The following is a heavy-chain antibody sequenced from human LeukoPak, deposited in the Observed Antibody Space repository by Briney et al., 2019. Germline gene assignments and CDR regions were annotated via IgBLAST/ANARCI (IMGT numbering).Heavy chain of an antibody. CDR3: ARDPPNCSGGSCYAEYYMDV. CDR2: INPSGGST. Sequence: ASVKVSCKASGYTFTGYYMHWVRQAPGQGLEWMGIINPSGGSTSYAQKFQGRVTMTRDMSTSTVYMELSSLRSEDTAVYYCARDPPNCSGGSCYAEYYMDVWGKGTTVTVSS. J-gene: IGHJ6*03. D-gene: IGHD2-15*01. V-gene: IGHV1-46*01. CDR1: GYTFTGYY.